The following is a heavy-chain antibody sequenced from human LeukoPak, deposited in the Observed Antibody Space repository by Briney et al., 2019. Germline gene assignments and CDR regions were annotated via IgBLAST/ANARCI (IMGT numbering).Heavy chain of an antibody. CDR3: ARDYGGNSEDAFDI. Sequence: GASVKVSCKASGGTFSSYAISWVRQAPGQGLEWMGGIIPIFGTANYAQKFQGRVAITADESTSTAYMELSSLRSEDTAVYYCARDYGGNSEDAFDIWGQGTMVTVSS. V-gene: IGHV1-69*13. CDR2: IIPIFGTA. J-gene: IGHJ3*02. D-gene: IGHD4-23*01. CDR1: GGTFSSYA.